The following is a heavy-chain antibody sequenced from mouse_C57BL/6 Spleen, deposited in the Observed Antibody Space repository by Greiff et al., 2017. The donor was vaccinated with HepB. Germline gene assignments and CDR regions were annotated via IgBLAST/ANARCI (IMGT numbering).Heavy chain of an antibody. CDR3: ATIYYDYSTWFAY. D-gene: IGHD2-4*01. CDR1: GYTFTSYW. V-gene: IGHV1-52*01. CDR2: IDPSDSET. J-gene: IGHJ3*01. Sequence: VQLQQPGAELVRPGSSVKLSCKASGYTFTSYWMHWVKQRPIQGLEWIGNIDPSDSETHYNQKFKDKATLTVDKSSSTAYMQLSSLTSEDSAVYYCATIYYDYSTWFAYWGQGTLVTVSA.